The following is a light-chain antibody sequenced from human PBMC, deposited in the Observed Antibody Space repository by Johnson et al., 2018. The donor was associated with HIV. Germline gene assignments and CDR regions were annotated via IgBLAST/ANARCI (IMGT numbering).Light chain of an antibody. CDR1: SSNIGDNY. CDR3: GTWDSSLSAGRV. J-gene: IGLJ1*01. CDR2: EKN. V-gene: IGLV1-51*02. Sequence: QSVLTQPPSVSAAPGQKVTISCSGSSSNIGDNYVSWYQQLPGTAPKLLIYEKNKRPSGIPDRFSASKSGTSATLDITGLQTGDEADYYCGTWDSSLSAGRVFGTGTKVTVL.